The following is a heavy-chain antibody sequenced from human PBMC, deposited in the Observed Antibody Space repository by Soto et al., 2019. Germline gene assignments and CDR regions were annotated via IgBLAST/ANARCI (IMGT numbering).Heavy chain of an antibody. CDR3: ARVGKGYGDPGWDY. D-gene: IGHD4-17*01. J-gene: IGHJ4*02. V-gene: IGHV1-2*04. CDR2: INPSSGGT. Sequence: ASVKVSCKASGYTFTSYYMHWVRQAPGQGLEWMGRINPSSGGTNYAQKFQGWVTMTRDTSISTAYMELSRLRSDDTAVYYCARVGKGYGDPGWDYWGQGTLVTVSS. CDR1: GYTFTSYY.